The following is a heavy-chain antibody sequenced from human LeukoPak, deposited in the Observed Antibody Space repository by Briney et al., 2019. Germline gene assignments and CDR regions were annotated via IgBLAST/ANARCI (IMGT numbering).Heavy chain of an antibody. Sequence: ASVKVSCKASGGTFSSYAISWVRQAPGQGLEWMGWISAYNGNTNYAQKLQGRVTMTTDTSTSTAYMELRSLRSDDTAVYYCARVSCSSTSCKGFFQAFDIWGQGTMVTVSS. CDR1: GGTFSSYA. J-gene: IGHJ3*02. D-gene: IGHD2-2*01. V-gene: IGHV1-18*01. CDR3: ARVSCSSTSCKGFFQAFDI. CDR2: ISAYNGNT.